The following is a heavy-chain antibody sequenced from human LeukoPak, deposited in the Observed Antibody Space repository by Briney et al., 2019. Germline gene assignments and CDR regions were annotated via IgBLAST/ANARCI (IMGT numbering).Heavy chain of an antibody. CDR3: ARDDCGDTCYPGGY. V-gene: IGHV1-3*01. CDR2: IKAGNGDT. J-gene: IGHJ4*02. Sequence: GPSVKVSCTASGYIFTKYVVHWVRQAPAQRPEWMGWIKAGNGDTKYSQNFQDRLTITRDTSASTVYMELSSLTAEDTALYYCARDDCGDTCYPGGYWGQGTLVTVSS. D-gene: IGHD2-21*01. CDR1: GYIFTKYV.